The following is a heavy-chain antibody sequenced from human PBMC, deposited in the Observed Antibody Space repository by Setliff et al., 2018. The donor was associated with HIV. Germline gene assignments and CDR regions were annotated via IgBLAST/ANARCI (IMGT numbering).Heavy chain of an antibody. J-gene: IGHJ4*02. Sequence: SETLSLTCTVSGGSISTYYWSWIRQPPGKGLEWIGSIYFTGSSDNNPSLKSRVTLSVDTSKHQFSLKLSSVTAADTAVYYCARDGGRTGYSSSSDQWGQGTLVTVSS. CDR3: ARDGGRTGYSSSSDQ. CDR2: IYFTGSS. V-gene: IGHV4-59*01. CDR1: GGSISTYY. D-gene: IGHD6-13*01.